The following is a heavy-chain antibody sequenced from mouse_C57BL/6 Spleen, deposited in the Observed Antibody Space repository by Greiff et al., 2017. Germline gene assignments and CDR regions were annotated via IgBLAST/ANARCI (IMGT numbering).Heavy chain of an antibody. J-gene: IGHJ3*01. CDR1: GYTFTSYG. CDR3: ARSEGSLLFAY. D-gene: IGHD2-1*01. CDR2: IYPRSGNT. V-gene: IGHV1-81*01. Sequence: QVQLKQSGAELARPGASVKLSCKASGYTFTSYGISWVKQRPGQGLEWIGEIYPRSGNTYYNEKFKGKATLTADKSSSTAYMELRSLTSEDSAVYFCARSEGSLLFAYWGQGTLVTVSA.